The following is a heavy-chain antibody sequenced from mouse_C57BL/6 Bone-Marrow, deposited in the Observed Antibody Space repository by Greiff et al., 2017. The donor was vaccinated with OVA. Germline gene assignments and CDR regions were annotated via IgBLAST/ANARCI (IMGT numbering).Heavy chain of an antibody. Sequence: VQLQQSGPGLVKPSQSLSLTCSVTGYSITSGYYWNWIRQFPGNKLEWMGYISYDGSNNYNPSLKNRISITRDTSKNQFFLKLNSVTTEDTATYYCARDYYGSSSLWFAYWGQGTLVTVSA. CDR3: ARDYYGSSSLWFAY. CDR1: GYSITSGYY. D-gene: IGHD1-1*01. J-gene: IGHJ3*01. CDR2: ISYDGSN. V-gene: IGHV3-6*01.